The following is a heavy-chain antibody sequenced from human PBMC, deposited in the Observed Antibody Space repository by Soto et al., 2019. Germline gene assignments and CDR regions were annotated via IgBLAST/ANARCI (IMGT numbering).Heavy chain of an antibody. CDR2: LYTGTDT. V-gene: IGHV3-53*01. CDR3: AKRSPYSSGWYSPIFDY. CDR1: GFTVSSTY. Sequence: PGGSLRLSCAASGFTVSSTYLTWVRQAPGKGLEWVAILYTGTDTVYADSVKGRFTISRDSSKNSLSLRMNSLRDEDTAVYFCAKRSPYSSGWYSPIFDYWGQGVLVTVPS. J-gene: IGHJ4*02. D-gene: IGHD6-13*01.